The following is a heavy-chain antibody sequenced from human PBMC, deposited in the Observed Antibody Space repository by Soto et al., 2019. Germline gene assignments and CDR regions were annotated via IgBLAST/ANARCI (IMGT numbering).Heavy chain of an antibody. CDR3: ARWVGSVDIVVVPAALGSYYYMDV. D-gene: IGHD2-2*01. J-gene: IGHJ6*03. CDR2: ISSSSSYI. CDR1: GFTFSSYS. V-gene: IGHV3-21*01. Sequence: GGSLRLSCAASGFTFSSYSMNWVRQAPGKGLEWVSSISSSSSYIYYADSVKGRFTISRDNAKNSLYLQMNSLRAEDTAVYYCARWVGSVDIVVVPAALGSYYYMDVWGKGTTVTVSS.